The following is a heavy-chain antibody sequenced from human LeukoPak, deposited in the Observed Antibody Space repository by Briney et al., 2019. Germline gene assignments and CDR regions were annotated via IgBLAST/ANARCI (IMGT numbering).Heavy chain of an antibody. CDR2: IIPIFGTA. D-gene: IGHD3-22*01. CDR3: ARAPESNYYYDSSGYYFY. J-gene: IGHJ4*02. CDR1: GGTFSSYA. V-gene: IGHV1-69*13. Sequence: GASVTVSCTASGGTFSSYAISWVRQAPGQGLEWMGGIIPIFGTANYAQKFQGRVTITADESTSTAYMELSSLRSEDTAVYYCARAPESNYYYDSSGYYFYWGQGTLVTVSS.